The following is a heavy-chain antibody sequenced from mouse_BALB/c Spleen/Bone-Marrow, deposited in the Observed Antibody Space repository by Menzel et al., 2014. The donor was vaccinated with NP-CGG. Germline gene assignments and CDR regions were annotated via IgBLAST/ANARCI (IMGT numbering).Heavy chain of an antibody. Sequence: VQVVESGGGLVQPGGSRKLSCAASGFTFSSFGMHWVRQAPERGLEWVAYISSGSSTIFYADTVKGRFTISRDNPKNPLFLQMTSLRSEDTAMYYCTRGGNWEDFDYWGQGTTLTVSS. V-gene: IGHV5-17*02. CDR2: ISSGSSTI. J-gene: IGHJ2*01. CDR3: TRGGNWEDFDY. CDR1: GFTFSSFG. D-gene: IGHD4-1*01.